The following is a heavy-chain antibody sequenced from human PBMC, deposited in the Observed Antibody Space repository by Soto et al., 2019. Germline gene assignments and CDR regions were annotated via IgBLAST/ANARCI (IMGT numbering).Heavy chain of an antibody. J-gene: IGHJ4*02. CDR2: ISNNGDTA. CDR1: GFTFSSYA. CDR3: AKSRVFIGAIVTLLDS. V-gene: IGHV3-23*01. D-gene: IGHD3-16*02. Sequence: EVQLLESGGGLVQPGGSLTLSCATSGFTFSSYAMVWVRQAAEKGLEWVAGISNNGDTAYYADSVKGRFTITRGNSENTLYLQMIGLRADDTALYFCAKSRVFIGAIVTLLDSWGQGTQVTVSS.